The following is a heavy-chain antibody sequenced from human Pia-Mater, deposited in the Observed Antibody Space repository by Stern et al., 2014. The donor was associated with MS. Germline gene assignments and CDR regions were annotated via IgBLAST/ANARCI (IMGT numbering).Heavy chain of an antibody. D-gene: IGHD3/OR15-3a*01. Sequence: QVQLQESGQGLVKPSQTLSLTCTVSGGSINIGGYYWSWIRHLPGKGLEWLVYIYNVGSPSYNPSLKSRVSISVDTSKIQFSLNLNSVTAADTAVYYCAGGTVAGLFDYWGQGTLVTVSS. CDR1: GGSINIGGYY. CDR2: IYNVGSP. CDR3: AGGTVAGLFDY. V-gene: IGHV4-31*03. J-gene: IGHJ4*02.